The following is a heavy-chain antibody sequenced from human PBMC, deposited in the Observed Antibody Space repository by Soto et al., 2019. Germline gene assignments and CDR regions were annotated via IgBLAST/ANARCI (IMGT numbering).Heavy chain of an antibody. Sequence: PGGSLRLSCAASGFTFSSYAMHWVRQAPGKGLEWVAVISYDGSNKYYADSVKGRFTISRDNSKNTLFLQMNSLRAEDTAIYYCAKDYGSSGTTYWYFDLWGRGTLVTVSS. D-gene: IGHD2-2*01. CDR2: ISYDGSNK. J-gene: IGHJ2*01. CDR1: GFTFSSYA. CDR3: AKDYGSSGTTYWYFDL. V-gene: IGHV3-30-3*01.